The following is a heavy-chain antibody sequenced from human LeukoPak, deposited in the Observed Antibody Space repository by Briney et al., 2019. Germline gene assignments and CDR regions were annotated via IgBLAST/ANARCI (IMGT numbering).Heavy chain of an antibody. CDR1: GYTFTGYY. V-gene: IGHV1-18*04. J-gene: IGHJ4*02. Sequence: ASVKVSCKASGYTFTGYYMHWVRQAPGQGLEWMGWISAYNGNTNYAQKLQGRVTMTTDTSTSTAYMELRSLRSDDTAVYYCARGRSSGWYYFDYWGQGTLVTVSS. D-gene: IGHD6-19*01. CDR2: ISAYNGNT. CDR3: ARGRSSGWYYFDY.